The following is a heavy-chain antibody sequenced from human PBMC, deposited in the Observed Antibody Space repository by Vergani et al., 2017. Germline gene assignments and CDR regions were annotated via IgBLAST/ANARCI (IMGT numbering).Heavy chain of an antibody. CDR2: IYYRGST. J-gene: IGHJ4*02. CDR3: ASKPTGTTWYSVKYYFDF. Sequence: QVQLQESGPGLVKPSQTLSLTCSVSGGSISRNDYYWTWIRQPPGKGLEWLGYIYYRGSTYYNPFLKSRLTMSVDTSKNQFSLALSSVTASDTAMYYCASKPTGTTWYSVKYYFDFWGQGTLVAVSS. CDR1: GGSISRNDYY. D-gene: IGHD6-13*01. V-gene: IGHV4-30-4*08.